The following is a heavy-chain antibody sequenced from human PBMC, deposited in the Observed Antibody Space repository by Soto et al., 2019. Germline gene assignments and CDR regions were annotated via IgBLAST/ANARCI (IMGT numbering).Heavy chain of an antibody. V-gene: IGHV7-4-1*01. D-gene: IGHD2-15*01. Sequence: ASVKVSCKASGYTFTSYAMNWVRQAPGQGLEWMGWINTNTGNPTYAQGFTGRFVFSLDTSVSTAYLQICSLKAEDTAVYYCARDRVCSGGSCLINWFDPWGQGTLVTVSS. CDR3: ARDRVCSGGSCLINWFDP. J-gene: IGHJ5*02. CDR2: INTNTGNP. CDR1: GYTFTSYA.